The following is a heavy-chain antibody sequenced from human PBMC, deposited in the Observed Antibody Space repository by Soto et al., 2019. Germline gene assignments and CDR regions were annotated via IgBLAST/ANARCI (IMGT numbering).Heavy chain of an antibody. CDR1: GFTFSSYW. CDR2: IDQDGSEK. V-gene: IGHV3-7*01. Sequence: PGGSLRLSCAASGFTFSSYWMSWVRQAPGKGLEWVASIDQDGSEKYYVDSVKGRFTVSRDNARISLYLQMNSLRAEDTSVYYCARMADYGDFRPLDSWGQGTLVTVSS. CDR3: ARMADYGDFRPLDS. D-gene: IGHD4-17*01. J-gene: IGHJ4*02.